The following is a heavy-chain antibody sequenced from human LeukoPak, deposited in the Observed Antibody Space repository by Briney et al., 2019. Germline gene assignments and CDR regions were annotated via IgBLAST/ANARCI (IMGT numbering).Heavy chain of an antibody. D-gene: IGHD3-22*01. J-gene: IGHJ4*02. CDR1: GFTFSGYA. V-gene: IGHV3-23*01. Sequence: GGSLRLTCVASGFTFSGYAMSWVRQAPGKGLEWVSSISSTGASTYYADSVKGRFTISRDNSKNTLSLQINSLRDEDTAVYYCAKDISGSSGYYSLFDYWGQGTLVTVSS. CDR3: AKDISGSSGYYSLFDY. CDR2: ISSTGAST.